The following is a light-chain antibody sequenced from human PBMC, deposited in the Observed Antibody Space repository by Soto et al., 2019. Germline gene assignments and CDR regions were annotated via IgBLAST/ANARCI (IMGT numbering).Light chain of an antibody. Sequence: EIVMTPSPATLSVSPGERATLSCRASQSISSKLGWYQQRPGQAPRLLIYGASTRATGIPARFSGSGSGTEFTLTISSLQSEDSAVYYCQQYNSWTTITFGQGTRLEIK. J-gene: IGKJ5*01. CDR3: QQYNSWTTIT. CDR1: QSISSK. V-gene: IGKV3-15*01. CDR2: GAS.